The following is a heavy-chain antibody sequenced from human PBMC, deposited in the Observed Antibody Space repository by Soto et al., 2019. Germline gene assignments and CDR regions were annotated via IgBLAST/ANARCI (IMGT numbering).Heavy chain of an antibody. D-gene: IGHD2-8*02. V-gene: IGHV1-69*12. Sequence: QVQLVQSGTEVKKPGSSVKVSCKASGGTFSSYAISWVRQAPGQGLEWMGGIIPISGTANYAQKFQGRVTMTADESTSTAYMELSSLTSEDTALYYCARGKSWWLLPTFDYWGQGTLVTVSS. J-gene: IGHJ4*02. CDR1: GGTFSSYA. CDR3: ARGKSWWLLPTFDY. CDR2: IIPISGTA.